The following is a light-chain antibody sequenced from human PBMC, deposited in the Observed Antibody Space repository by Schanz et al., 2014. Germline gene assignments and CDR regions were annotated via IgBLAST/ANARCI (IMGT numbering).Light chain of an antibody. CDR2: EVT. CDR1: SSDVGGYNF. Sequence: QSALTQPPSASGSPGQSVTISCTGTSSDVGGYNFVSWYQQHPGKAPKLMIYEVTKWPSGVPDRFSGSKSGNTASLTVSGLQAEDEADYYCSSYGGSNFVVFGGGTKLTVL. CDR3: SSYGGSNFVV. V-gene: IGLV2-8*01. J-gene: IGLJ2*01.